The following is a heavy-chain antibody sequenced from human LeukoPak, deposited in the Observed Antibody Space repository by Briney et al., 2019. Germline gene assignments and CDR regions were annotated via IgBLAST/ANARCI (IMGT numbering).Heavy chain of an antibody. V-gene: IGHV4-59*01. CDR1: GGSIGSYY. Sequence: PSETLSLTCTVSGGSIGSYYWSWIRQPPGKGLEWIGYIYYSGSTNYNPSLKSRVTISVDTSKNQFSLKLSSVTAADTAVYYCAREKVSSSTNWFDPWGQGTLVTVSS. CDR3: AREKVSSSTNWFDP. D-gene: IGHD6-6*01. J-gene: IGHJ5*02. CDR2: IYYSGST.